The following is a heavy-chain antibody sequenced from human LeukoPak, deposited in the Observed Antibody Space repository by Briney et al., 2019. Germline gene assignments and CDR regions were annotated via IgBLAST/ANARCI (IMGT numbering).Heavy chain of an antibody. Sequence: ASVKVSCKASGYTFTSYYMHWVRLAPGQGLEWVGWINPNSGGTNYAQKFQGRVTMTRDTTISTAYMDLSRLTSDDTAVYYCARLPLDNRNEKFGQYYYYMDVWGKGTTVTISS. V-gene: IGHV1-2*02. D-gene: IGHD1-1*01. CDR1: GYTFTSYY. J-gene: IGHJ6*03. CDR2: INPNSGGT. CDR3: ARLPLDNRNEKFGQYYYYMDV.